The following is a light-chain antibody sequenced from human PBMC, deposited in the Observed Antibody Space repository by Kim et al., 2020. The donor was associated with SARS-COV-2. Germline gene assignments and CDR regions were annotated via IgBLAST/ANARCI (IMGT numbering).Light chain of an antibody. CDR3: KQYGSSPYT. Sequence: LSPGERATLSFRASQSVSSGYLAWYQQKPGQAPRLLIYGASSRATGIPDRFSGSGSGTDFTLTISRLEPEDFAVYYCKQYGSSPYTFGQGTKLEI. CDR2: GAS. V-gene: IGKV3-20*01. J-gene: IGKJ2*01. CDR1: QSVSSGY.